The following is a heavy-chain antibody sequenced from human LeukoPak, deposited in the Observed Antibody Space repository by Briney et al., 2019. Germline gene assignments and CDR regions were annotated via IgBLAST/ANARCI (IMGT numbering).Heavy chain of an antibody. CDR3: ATLSYDSSGYYYY. J-gene: IGHJ4*02. V-gene: IGHV3-21*01. D-gene: IGHD3-22*01. Sequence: GGSLRLSCAASGFTFSSYSMNWVRQAPGKWLEWVSSISSRSSYIYYADSVKGRFTISRDNPKNSLYLQMNSLRAQDTDLYHCATLSYDSSGYYYYWGQGTLVTVSS. CDR1: GFTFSSYS. CDR2: ISSRSSYI.